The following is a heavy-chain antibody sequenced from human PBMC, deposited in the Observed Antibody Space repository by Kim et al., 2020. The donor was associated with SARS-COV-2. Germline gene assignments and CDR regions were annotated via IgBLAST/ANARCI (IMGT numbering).Heavy chain of an antibody. CDR2: INHSGST. J-gene: IGHJ6*02. D-gene: IGHD3-3*01. Sequence: SETLSLTCAVYGGSFSGYYWSWIRQPPGKGLEWIGEINHSGSTNYNPSLKSRVTISVDTSKNQFSLKLSSVTAADTAVYYCARGDITIFGVSGQLDYYGMDVWGQGTTVTVSS. CDR3: ARGDITIFGVSGQLDYYGMDV. CDR1: GGSFSGYY. V-gene: IGHV4-34*01.